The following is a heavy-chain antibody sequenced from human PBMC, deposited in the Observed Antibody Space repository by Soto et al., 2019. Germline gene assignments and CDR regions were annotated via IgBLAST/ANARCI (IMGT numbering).Heavy chain of an antibody. D-gene: IGHD6-19*01. CDR1: GGSISSYY. Sequence: SETLSLTCTVSGGSISSYYWSWIRQPPGKGLEWIGYIYYSGSINYNPSLKSRVTISVDTSNNQFSLNLSSVTAADTAVYYCATPRTGSSGWPEYLQHWGQGTLVTVS. J-gene: IGHJ1*01. CDR3: ATPRTGSSGWPEYLQH. V-gene: IGHV4-59*08. CDR2: IYYSGSI.